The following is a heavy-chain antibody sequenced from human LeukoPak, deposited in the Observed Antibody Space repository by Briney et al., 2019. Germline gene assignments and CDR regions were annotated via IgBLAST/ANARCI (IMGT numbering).Heavy chain of an antibody. CDR2: INPNSGGT. V-gene: IGHV1-2*02. Sequence: ASVKVSCKASGYTFTGYYMHWVRQAPGQGLEWMGWINPNSGGTNYAQKLQGRVTMTRDTSISTAYMELSRLRPDDTAVYYCAREDSSSWSYYFDYWGQGTLVTVSS. CDR1: GYTFTGYY. D-gene: IGHD6-13*01. CDR3: AREDSSSWSYYFDY. J-gene: IGHJ4*02.